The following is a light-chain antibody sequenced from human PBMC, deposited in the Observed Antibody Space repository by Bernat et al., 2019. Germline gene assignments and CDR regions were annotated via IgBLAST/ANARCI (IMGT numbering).Light chain of an antibody. CDR3: QSADSSGAWV. CDR1: ALPKQD. Sequence: SYEVTQPPSVSVSPGQTARITCSGDALPKQDAYWYQQKPGQAPILVIYKDSERPTGIPERFSGSSSGTTVTLTISGVQAEDEGDDYCQSADSSGAWVFGGGTKLTVL. V-gene: IGLV3-25*03. CDR2: KDS. J-gene: IGLJ3*02.